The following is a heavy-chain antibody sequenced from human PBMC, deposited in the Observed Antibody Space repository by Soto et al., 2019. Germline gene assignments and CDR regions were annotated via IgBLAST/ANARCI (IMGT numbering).Heavy chain of an antibody. V-gene: IGHV4-31*03. J-gene: IGHJ4*02. CDR2: IYYSGNP. CDR3: ARVSRPGWELLGYYFDY. CDR1: GGSISSVDYF. D-gene: IGHD1-26*01. Sequence: QVHLQEAGPGLVKPSQTLSLTCTVSGGSISSVDYFWSWIRQHPGKGLEWIGYIYYSGNPYYNPSLKTRVTISVDTSTNQFSLKLRSVTAADTAVYYCARVSRPGWELLGYYFDYWGQGTLVTVSS.